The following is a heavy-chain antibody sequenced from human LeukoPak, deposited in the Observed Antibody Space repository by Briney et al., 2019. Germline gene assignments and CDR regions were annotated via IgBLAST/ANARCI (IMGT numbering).Heavy chain of an antibody. CDR2: INWNGGST. J-gene: IGHJ4*02. CDR1: GFTFDDYG. Sequence: GGSLRLSCAASGFTFDDYGMSWVRQAPGKGLEWVSGINWNGGSTGYADSVKGRFTISRDNAKNSLYLQMNRLRAEDTALYYCARASSDYYDSSGYSYWGQGTLVTVSS. CDR3: ARASSDYYDSSGYSY. D-gene: IGHD3-22*01. V-gene: IGHV3-20*04.